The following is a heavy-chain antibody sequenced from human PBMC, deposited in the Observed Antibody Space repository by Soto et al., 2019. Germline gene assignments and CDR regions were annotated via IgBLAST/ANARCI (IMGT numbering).Heavy chain of an antibody. CDR3: AKGGIAGEIDPKDNPLH. Sequence: GGSLRLSCAASGFTFSSYGMHWVRQAPGKGLEWVAVISYDGSNKYYADSVKGRYTISRDNSKNTLYLQMNSLRAEDTAVYYCAKGGIAGEIDPKDNPLHWGQGTLVTVSS. D-gene: IGHD6-13*01. J-gene: IGHJ4*02. CDR1: GFTFSSYG. CDR2: ISYDGSNK. V-gene: IGHV3-30*18.